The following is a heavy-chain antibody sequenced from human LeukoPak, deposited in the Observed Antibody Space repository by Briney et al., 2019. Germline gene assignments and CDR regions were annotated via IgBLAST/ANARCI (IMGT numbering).Heavy chain of an antibody. CDR3: ATERLYYYGSGSPGYYFDY. J-gene: IGHJ4*02. CDR2: INPSGGST. CDR1: GYTFTSYY. V-gene: IGHV1-46*01. D-gene: IGHD3-10*01. Sequence: GASVKVSCKASGYTFTSYYMHWVRQAPGQGLEWMGIINPSGGSTSYAQKFQGRVAMTEDTSTDTAYMELSSLRSEDTAVYYCATERLYYYGSGSPGYYFDYWGQGTLVTVSS.